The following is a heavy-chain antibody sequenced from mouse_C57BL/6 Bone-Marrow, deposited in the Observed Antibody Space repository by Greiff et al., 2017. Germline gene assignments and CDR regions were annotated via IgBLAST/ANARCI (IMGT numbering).Heavy chain of an antibody. CDR3: AKHGDDGYYDWYFDV. D-gene: IGHD2-3*01. Sequence: VQGVESGPGLVAPSQCLSITCTVSGFSLTSYGVDWVRQPPGKGLEWLGVIWGGGSTNYNSALMSRLSIVKDNAKSQVFLKMNSLQTDDTAMYYCAKHGDDGYYDWYFDVWGTGTTVTVSS. J-gene: IGHJ1*03. CDR2: IWGGGST. CDR1: GFSLTSYG. V-gene: IGHV2-9*01.